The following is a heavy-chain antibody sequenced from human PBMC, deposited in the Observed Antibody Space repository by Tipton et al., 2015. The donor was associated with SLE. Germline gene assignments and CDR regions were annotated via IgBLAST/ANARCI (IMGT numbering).Heavy chain of an antibody. J-gene: IGHJ3*02. CDR1: GGSISSYY. D-gene: IGHD5-12*01. Sequence: TLSLTCTVSGGSISSYYWSWIRRPAGKGLEWIGRIYTSGSTNYNPSLKSRVTMSVDTSKNQFSLKLSSVTAADTAVYYCAREGSGYAPSAFDIWGQGTMVTVSS. CDR2: IYTSGST. V-gene: IGHV4-4*07. CDR3: AREGSGYAPSAFDI.